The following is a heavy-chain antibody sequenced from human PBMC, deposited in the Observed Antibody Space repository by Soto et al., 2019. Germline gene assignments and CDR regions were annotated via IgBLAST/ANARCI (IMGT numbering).Heavy chain of an antibody. V-gene: IGHV1-18*01. D-gene: IGHD2-15*01. CDR2: ISAYNGST. J-gene: IGHJ1*01. CDR1: GYTFTGYG. Sequence: QVQLVQSGAEVKKPGASVKVSCKTSGYTFTGYGVSWVRQAPGQGLEWLGWISAYNGSTNYAQRFQGRATMTTDTSTTTVYMELRSLRSDDTAISYCASALYCSDGTCYHPGFFRHWGQGTLVTVSS. CDR3: ASALYCSDGTCYHPGFFRH.